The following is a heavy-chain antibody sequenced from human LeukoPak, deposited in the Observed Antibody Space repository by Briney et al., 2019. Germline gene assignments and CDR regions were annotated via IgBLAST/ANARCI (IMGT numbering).Heavy chain of an antibody. V-gene: IGHV3-48*03. Sequence: QPGGSLRLSCAASRFTFSSHEMNWVRQAPGKGLEWVSYITSSGTTKYGDSVKGRFTISRDNAKNSLYLQMNSLRAEDTAVYYCARSATDSSSVDYWGQGTLVTVSS. CDR2: ITSSGTT. CDR3: ARSATDSSSVDY. D-gene: IGHD6-6*01. CDR1: RFTFSSHE. J-gene: IGHJ4*02.